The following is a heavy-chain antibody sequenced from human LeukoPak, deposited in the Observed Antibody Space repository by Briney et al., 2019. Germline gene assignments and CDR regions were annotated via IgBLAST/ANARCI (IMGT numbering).Heavy chain of an antibody. CDR1: GFTFSSYA. J-gene: IGHJ4*02. CDR2: FSGSSGST. CDR3: VSFYETY. V-gene: IGHV3-23*01. D-gene: IGHD2/OR15-2a*01. Sequence: GGSLRLSCAASGFTFSSYAMSWVRQAPGKGLEWVSTFSGSSGSTYYADSVKGRFTISKDNAKNTVYLQMNNLRAEDTAVYYCVSFYETYWGRGTLVTVSS.